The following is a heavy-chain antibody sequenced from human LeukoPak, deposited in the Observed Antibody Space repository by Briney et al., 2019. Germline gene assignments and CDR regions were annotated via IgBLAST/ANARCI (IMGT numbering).Heavy chain of an antibody. Sequence: GGSMRLSCAASGFTFSSFGIQWIRQAQGKGLEWLAVIRYDGSNKYYADSVKGRFTISRDNSKNTLYLQMNSLRPEDTAVYYCARGGVPAANLGIDYWGQGTLVTVSS. J-gene: IGHJ4*02. V-gene: IGHV3-30*02. D-gene: IGHD2-2*01. CDR2: IRYDGSNK. CDR1: GFTFSSFG. CDR3: ARGGVPAANLGIDY.